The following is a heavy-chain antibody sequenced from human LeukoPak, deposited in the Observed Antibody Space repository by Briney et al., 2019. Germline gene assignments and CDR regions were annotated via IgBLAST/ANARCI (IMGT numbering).Heavy chain of an antibody. CDR2: IKQDGSEE. J-gene: IGHJ4*02. CDR3: ARGVGATSRMYCFDC. Sequence: GGSLRLSCAASGFTFSSSYWMSWVRQAPGKGLEWVANIKQDGSEEYYVDSVKGRFTISTDNVRNSLYLQMSSLRAEDTAVYYCARGVGATSRMYCFDCWGQGTLVTVSS. CDR1: GFTFSSSYW. D-gene: IGHD1-26*01. V-gene: IGHV3-7*01.